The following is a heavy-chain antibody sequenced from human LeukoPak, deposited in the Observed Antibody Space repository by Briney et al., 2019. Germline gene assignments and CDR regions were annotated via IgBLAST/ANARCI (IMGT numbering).Heavy chain of an antibody. V-gene: IGHV1-69*04. J-gene: IGHJ4*02. CDR2: IIPILGIA. D-gene: IGHD3-22*01. CDR1: GYTFTSYA. Sequence: ASVKVSCKASGYTFTSYAISWVRQAPGQGLEWMGRIIPILGIANYAQKFQGRVTITADKSTSTAYMELSSLRSEDTAVYYCAIVKGSSGYFPFDYWGQGTLVTVSS. CDR3: AIVKGSSGYFPFDY.